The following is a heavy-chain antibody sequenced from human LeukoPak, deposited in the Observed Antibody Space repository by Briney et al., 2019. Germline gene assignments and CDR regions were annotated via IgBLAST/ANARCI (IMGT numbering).Heavy chain of an antibody. D-gene: IGHD3-9*01. CDR2: INHSGST. Sequence: MASETLSLTCSVSGDSISLSFYYWGWIRQPPGKGLEWIGEINHSGSTNYNPSLKSRVTISVDTSKNQFSLKLSSVTAADTAVYYCARRIAYDILTGRRRQIDYWGQGTLVTVSS. V-gene: IGHV4-39*07. J-gene: IGHJ4*02. CDR1: GDSISLSFYY. CDR3: ARRIAYDILTGRRRQIDY.